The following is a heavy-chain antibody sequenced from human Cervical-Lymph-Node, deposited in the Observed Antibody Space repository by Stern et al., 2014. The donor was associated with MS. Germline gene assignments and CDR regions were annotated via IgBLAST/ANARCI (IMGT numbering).Heavy chain of an antibody. Sequence: QLQLQESGPGLVKPSGTLSLTCAVSGGSISSDNWWSWVRQPPGKRLEWIGKINHIGSTNYNPSLKGRVTMSVDKSRNQFALRLHSVTAADTAVYYCLTWKHWGQGTLVTVSS. J-gene: IGHJ4*02. CDR1: GGSISSDNW. D-gene: IGHD1-1*01. CDR3: LTWKH. CDR2: INHIGST. V-gene: IGHV4-4*02.